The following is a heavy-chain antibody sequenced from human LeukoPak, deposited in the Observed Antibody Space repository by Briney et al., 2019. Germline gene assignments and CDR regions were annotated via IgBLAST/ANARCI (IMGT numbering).Heavy chain of an antibody. J-gene: IGHJ6*03. CDR1: GFTFSDYY. Sequence: PGGSLRLSCAASGFTFSDYYMSWIRQAPGKGLEWVSYISSSGSTIYYADSVKGRFTISRDNAKNSLYLQMNSLRAEDTAVYYCARDQNYYGSGSQNYYYYYYMDVWGKGTTVTVSS. CDR2: ISSSGSTI. CDR3: ARDQNYYGSGSQNYYYYYYMDV. D-gene: IGHD3-10*01. V-gene: IGHV3-11*04.